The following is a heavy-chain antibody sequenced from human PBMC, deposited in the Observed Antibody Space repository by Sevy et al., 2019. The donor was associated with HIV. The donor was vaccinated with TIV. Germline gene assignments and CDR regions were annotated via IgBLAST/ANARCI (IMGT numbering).Heavy chain of an antibody. Sequence: GGSLRLSCAASGFTFSGYSMHWVRQAPGKGLEWVAVISYDGSNKYYVDSVKGRFTISRDNSKNTLYLQMNSLRAEDTAVYYCAGGGGCDYYFDYGMDVWGQGTTVTVSS. CDR3: AGGGGCDYYFDYGMDV. CDR1: GFTFSGYS. V-gene: IGHV3-30-3*01. J-gene: IGHJ6*02. CDR2: ISYDGSNK. D-gene: IGHD3-16*01.